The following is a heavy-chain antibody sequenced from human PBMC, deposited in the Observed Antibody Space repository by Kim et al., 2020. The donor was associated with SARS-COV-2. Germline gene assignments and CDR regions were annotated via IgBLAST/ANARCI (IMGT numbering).Heavy chain of an antibody. CDR1: GYTFTGYY. V-gene: IGHV1-2*04. D-gene: IGHD3-9*01. Sequence: ASVKVSCKASGYTFTGYYMHWVRQAPGQGLEWMGWINPNSGGTNYAQKFQGWVTMTRDTSISTAYMELSRLRSDDTAVYYCARGLSSSDILTGYSEPPYGMDVWGQGTTVTVSS. CDR2: INPNSGGT. CDR3: ARGLSSSDILTGYSEPPYGMDV. J-gene: IGHJ6*02.